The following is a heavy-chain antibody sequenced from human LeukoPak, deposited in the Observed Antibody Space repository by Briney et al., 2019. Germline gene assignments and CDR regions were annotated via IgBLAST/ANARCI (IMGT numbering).Heavy chain of an antibody. CDR3: AKDARRSSGWYFFDH. CDR1: GGAITAYY. D-gene: IGHD6-19*01. V-gene: IGHV3-23*01. CDR2: ISDSGGTT. J-gene: IGHJ4*02. Sequence: ETLSLTCTVSGGAITAYYWSWLRQPPGKGLEWVSVISDSGGTTYYADSVKGRFTISRDNSRNTLYLQMNSLRVEDTAVYYCAKDARRSSGWYFFDHWGQGTLVTVSS.